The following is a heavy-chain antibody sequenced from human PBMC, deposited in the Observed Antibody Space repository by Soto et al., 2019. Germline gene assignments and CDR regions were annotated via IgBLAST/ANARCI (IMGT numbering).Heavy chain of an antibody. V-gene: IGHV5-51*01. CDR3: ASHATYYASVSGYYFDY. CDR2: INPGDCEI. D-gene: IGHD3-9*01. J-gene: IGHJ4*02. CDR1: GYSFTRYW. Sequence: PGESLKISCKVSGYSFTRYWIAWVRQMPEKGLEWLAIINPGDCEIKYSPCFQGQVTSSADKSINTVYLQWSSLKDLDTAMYYCASHATYYASVSGYYFDYCGQGNQVTLSS.